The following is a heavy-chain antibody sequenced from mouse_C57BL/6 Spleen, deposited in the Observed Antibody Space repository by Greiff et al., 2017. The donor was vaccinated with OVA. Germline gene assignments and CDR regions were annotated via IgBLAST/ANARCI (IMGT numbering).Heavy chain of an antibody. Sequence: QVQLKESGPGLVAPSQSLSITCTVSGFSLTSYGVDWVRQSPGKGLEWLGVIWGVGSTNYNSALKSRLSISKDNSNSQVFLKMNSLQPDDTAMYYCAIEFRYAMDYWGQGTSVTVSS. CDR3: AIEFRYAMDY. CDR1: GFSLTSYG. CDR2: IWGVGST. V-gene: IGHV2-6*01. J-gene: IGHJ4*01.